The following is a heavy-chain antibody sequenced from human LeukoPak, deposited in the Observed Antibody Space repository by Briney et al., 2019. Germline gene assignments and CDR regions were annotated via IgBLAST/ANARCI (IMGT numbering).Heavy chain of an antibody. CDR3: ARDGEYGTGSYYRGCFDY. CDR2: ISAYNGDA. J-gene: IGHJ4*02. D-gene: IGHD3-10*01. Sequence: ASVKVSCKASGFTFSNYGITWVRQAPGQGLEWMGWISAYNGDANYAQSLQGRVTLTTDTSTSTCYMELRGLRSDDTAVYYCARDGEYGTGSYYRGCFDYWGQGTLVTVSS. CDR1: GFTFSNYG. V-gene: IGHV1-18*01.